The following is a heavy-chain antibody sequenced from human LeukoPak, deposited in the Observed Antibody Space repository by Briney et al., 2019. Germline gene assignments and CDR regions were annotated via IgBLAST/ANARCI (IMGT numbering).Heavy chain of an antibody. CDR2: IYYSGRT. Sequence: SETLSLTCTVSGGSISSYYWSWIRQPPGKGLEWIGYIYYSGRTNYNPSLKSRVTISVDTSKNQFSLKLSSVTAADTAVYYCARHFPLSYYDSSGYHDAFDIWGQGTMVTVSS. CDR1: GGSISSYY. CDR3: ARHFPLSYYDSSGYHDAFDI. V-gene: IGHV4-59*08. D-gene: IGHD3-22*01. J-gene: IGHJ3*02.